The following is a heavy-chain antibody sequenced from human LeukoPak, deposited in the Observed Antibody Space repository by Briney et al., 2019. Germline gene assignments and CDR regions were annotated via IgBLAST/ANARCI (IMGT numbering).Heavy chain of an antibody. D-gene: IGHD6-13*01. V-gene: IGHV5-51*01. CDR2: IYVGDSDT. Sequence: GESLKILCKGPGYSFSNHWIGWVRPVPGENVGWGGSIYVGDSDTRYSPSFQGQVTISADKSINTAYLQWSSLKASDTAMYYCARPSIPAAGYAFDIWGQGTMVTVSS. CDR1: GYSFSNHW. CDR3: ARPSIPAAGYAFDI. J-gene: IGHJ3*02.